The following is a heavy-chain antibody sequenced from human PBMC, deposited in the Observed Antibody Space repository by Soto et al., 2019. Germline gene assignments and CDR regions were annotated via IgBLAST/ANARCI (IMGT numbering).Heavy chain of an antibody. V-gene: IGHV3-64*04. CDR2: ISSNGDNT. J-gene: IGHJ4*02. Sequence: GGSLRLSCSASGFTFSTYAMHWVRQAPGKGLQYLSAISSNGDNTYYADSVKGRFTISRDNSKNTLYLQMNSLRAEDTAVYYCARAWGGAAPDPLDYWGQGTLVTVCS. CDR1: GFTFSTYA. D-gene: IGHD1-26*01. CDR3: ARAWGGAAPDPLDY.